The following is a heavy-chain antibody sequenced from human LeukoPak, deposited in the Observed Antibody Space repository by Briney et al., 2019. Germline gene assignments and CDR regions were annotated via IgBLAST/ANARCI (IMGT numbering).Heavy chain of an antibody. V-gene: IGHV3-7*03. Sequence: GGSLRLSCAVSGFTFVSSWMAWVRLAPGRGLEWVANINQDESEEFYVDSVKGRFTISRDNAKNSLDLQMNSLRAEDTAVYYCARDVGGGYFDYWGQGALVTVSS. CDR1: GFTFVSSW. CDR3: ARDVGGGYFDY. D-gene: IGHD2-15*01. J-gene: IGHJ4*02. CDR2: INQDESEE.